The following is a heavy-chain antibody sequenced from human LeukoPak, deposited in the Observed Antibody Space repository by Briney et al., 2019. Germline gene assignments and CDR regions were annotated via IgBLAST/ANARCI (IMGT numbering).Heavy chain of an antibody. CDR2: INANSGTT. CDR1: GFAFSVYP. V-gene: IGHV3-23*01. J-gene: IGHJ5*01. CDR3: AKPISGGLAVTADWFHP. D-gene: IGHD6-19*01. Sequence: GGPLTLSCTASGFAFSVYPMSWLRQPPGKGLEWVSTINANSGTTSYAASVRGRFTISRDNSKNTIYLQLNTLRADDTATYYCAKPISGGLAVTADWFHPWGQGTLVVVSS.